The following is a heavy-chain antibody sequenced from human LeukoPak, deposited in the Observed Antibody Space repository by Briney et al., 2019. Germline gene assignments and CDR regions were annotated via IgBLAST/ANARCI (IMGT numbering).Heavy chain of an antibody. V-gene: IGHV4-4*02. CDR3: ARKISAAGSRWFDP. J-gene: IGHJ5*02. D-gene: IGHD6-13*01. CDR1: GGSISSGNW. Sequence: SGTLSLTCAVSGGSISSGNWWSRVRQPPGKGLEWIGEIYHSGSTNYNPSLKSRVTISVDKSKNQFSLKLSSVTAADTAVYYCARKISAAGSRWFDPWGQGTLVTVSS. CDR2: IYHSGST.